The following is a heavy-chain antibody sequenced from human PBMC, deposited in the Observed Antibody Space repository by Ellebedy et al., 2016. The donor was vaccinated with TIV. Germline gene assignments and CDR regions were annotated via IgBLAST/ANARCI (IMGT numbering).Heavy chain of an antibody. V-gene: IGHV3-74*01. CDR1: GFNFSNYY. CDR2: IDSEESNT. Sequence: GESLKISCAASGFNFSNYYMHWVRQAPGKGLVWVSRIDSEESNTTYVDSVKGRFTISRDNAKSTLYLQMNSLRADDTAVYYCARSNSRFFYAMDVWGQGTPVTVSS. D-gene: IGHD2/OR15-2a*01. J-gene: IGHJ6*02. CDR3: ARSNSRFFYAMDV.